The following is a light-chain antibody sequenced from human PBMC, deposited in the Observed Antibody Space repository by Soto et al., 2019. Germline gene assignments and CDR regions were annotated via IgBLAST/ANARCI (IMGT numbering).Light chain of an antibody. CDR1: QSVRSN. V-gene: IGKV3-15*01. CDR3: KQRSNSIT. Sequence: ELVMTQSPATLSVSPGERTTLSCRASQSVRSNLAWYQQKPGQAPRLLIYGASTRATGIQARFSGSGSGTEFTLTIRSLEPEDFAVYYCKQRSNSITCGQGTRLEIK. J-gene: IGKJ5*01. CDR2: GAS.